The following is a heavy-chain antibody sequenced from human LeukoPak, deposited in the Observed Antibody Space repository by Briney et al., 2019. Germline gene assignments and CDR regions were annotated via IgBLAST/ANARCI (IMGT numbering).Heavy chain of an antibody. V-gene: IGHV3-20*04. J-gene: IGHJ3*02. D-gene: IGHD2-15*01. CDR2: INWNGGST. CDR1: EFTFSSYN. CDR3: AREAGGYCSGGSCSRREAFDI. Sequence: GGSLRLSCAASEFTFSSYNMNWVRQAPGKGLEWVSGINWNGGSTGYADSVKGRFTISRDNAKNSLYLQMNSLRAEDTALYYCAREAGGYCSGGSCSRREAFDIWGQGTMVTVSS.